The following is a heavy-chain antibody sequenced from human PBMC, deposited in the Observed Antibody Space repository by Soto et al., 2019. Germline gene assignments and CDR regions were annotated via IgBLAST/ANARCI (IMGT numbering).Heavy chain of an antibody. D-gene: IGHD2-15*01. CDR2: VSGSGGST. CDR3: ARDENYCSGGSCYYYYYYGMDV. J-gene: IGHJ6*02. V-gene: IGHV3-23*01. CDR1: GFTFSSYA. Sequence: EVQLLESGGGLVQPGASLRLSCAASGFTFSSYAMSWVRQAPGKGLEWVSGVSGSGGSTYYADSVKGRFTISRDNSKNTLYLQMNSLRAEDTAVYYCARDENYCSGGSCYYYYYYGMDVWGQGTTVTVSS.